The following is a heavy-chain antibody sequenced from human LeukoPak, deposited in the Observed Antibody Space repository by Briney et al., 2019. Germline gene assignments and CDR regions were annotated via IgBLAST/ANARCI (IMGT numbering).Heavy chain of an antibody. D-gene: IGHD2-2*01. CDR2: ISYDGSNK. J-gene: IGHJ6*03. Sequence: GGSLRLSCAASGFTFSSYAMHWVRQAPGKGLEWVAVISYDGSNKYYADSVKGRFTISRDNSKNTLYLQMNSLRAEDTAVYYCARALLSVLDYYYYMDVWGKGTTVTVSS. V-gene: IGHV3-30-3*01. CDR1: GFTFSSYA. CDR3: ARALLSVLDYYYYMDV.